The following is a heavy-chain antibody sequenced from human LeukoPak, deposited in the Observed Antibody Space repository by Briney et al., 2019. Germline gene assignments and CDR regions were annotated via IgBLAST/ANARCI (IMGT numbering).Heavy chain of an antibody. J-gene: IGHJ4*02. CDR2: VNHRGST. D-gene: IGHD1-26*01. V-gene: IGHV4-34*01. CDR3: ASSVGSTDY. CDR1: GESLSKYY. Sequence: KPSETLSLTCAVYGESLSKYYWTWIRQSPGKGLEWIGEVNHRGSTNLSPSIKSRVTLSVDTSKHQFSLRLTSVTAADAAVYYCASSVGSTDYWGEGTLVTVSS.